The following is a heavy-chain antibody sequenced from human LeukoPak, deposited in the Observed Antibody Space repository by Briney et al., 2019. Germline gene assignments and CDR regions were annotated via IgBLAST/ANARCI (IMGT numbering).Heavy chain of an antibody. V-gene: IGHV4-59*11. Sequence: SETLSLTCTVSGAFITNHYWGWIRQSPGKGLEWIGYVHHSGSTDYDPSLKSRVTMSIDTSKSQSSLKMTSVTAADTAVYYCGKGSYRFDPWGPGTLVTVSS. J-gene: IGHJ5*02. D-gene: IGHD1-26*01. CDR3: GKGSYRFDP. CDR1: GAFITNHY. CDR2: VHHSGST.